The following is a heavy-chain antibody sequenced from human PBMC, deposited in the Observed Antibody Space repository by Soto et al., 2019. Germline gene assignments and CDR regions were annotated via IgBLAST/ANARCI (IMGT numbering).Heavy chain of an antibody. CDR1: GFTFDDYA. Sequence: GGSLRLSCAASGFTFDDYAMHWVRQAPGKGLEWVSGISWNSGSIGYADSVKGRFTISRDNAKNSLYLQMNSLRAEDTALYYCAKDTQPTVTTGAALSDAFDIWGQGTMVTVSS. CDR2: ISWNSGSI. V-gene: IGHV3-9*01. J-gene: IGHJ3*02. CDR3: AKDTQPTVTTGAALSDAFDI. D-gene: IGHD4-17*01.